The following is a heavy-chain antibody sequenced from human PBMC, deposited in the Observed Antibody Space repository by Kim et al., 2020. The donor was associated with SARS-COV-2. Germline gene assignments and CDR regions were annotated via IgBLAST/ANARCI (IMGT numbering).Heavy chain of an antibody. Sequence: SETLSLTCTVSGASISSSGYYWGWIRQPPGKGLEWIGSVYYTGSTYYNPSLKSRVTISVDTSKNQFSLKLSSVTAADTAVYYCARHFRXXSIXXXXLXQXXXWG. D-gene: IGHD2-2*02. CDR2: VYYTGST. CDR3: ARHFRXXSIXXXXLXQXXX. CDR1: GASISSSGYY. V-gene: IGHV4-39*01. J-gene: IGHJ1*01.